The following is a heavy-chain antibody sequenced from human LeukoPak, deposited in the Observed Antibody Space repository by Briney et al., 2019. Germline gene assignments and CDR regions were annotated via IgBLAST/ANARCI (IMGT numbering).Heavy chain of an antibody. J-gene: IGHJ4*02. CDR2: ISWNSGSI. V-gene: IGHV3-9*01. Sequence: GGSLRLSCAASGFTFDDYAMHWVRQAPGKGLEWVSGISWNSGSIGYADSVEGRFTISRDNAKNSLYLQMNSLRAEDTALYYCAKVRYSSSWYGYYFDYWGQGTLVTVSS. CDR3: AKVRYSSSWYGYYFDY. CDR1: GFTFDDYA. D-gene: IGHD6-13*01.